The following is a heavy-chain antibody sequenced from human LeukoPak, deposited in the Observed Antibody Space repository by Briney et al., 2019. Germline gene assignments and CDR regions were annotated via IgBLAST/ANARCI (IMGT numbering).Heavy chain of an antibody. Sequence: SETLSLTCAVSGGSISSGGYSWSWIRQPPGKGLEWIGYIYHSGSTYYNPSLKSRVTISVDRSKNQFSLKLSSVTAADTVVYYCARGNSDGDYGYWGQGTLVTVSS. CDR2: IYHSGST. CDR1: GGSISSGGYS. CDR3: ARGNSDGDYGY. D-gene: IGHD4-17*01. J-gene: IGHJ4*02. V-gene: IGHV4-30-2*01.